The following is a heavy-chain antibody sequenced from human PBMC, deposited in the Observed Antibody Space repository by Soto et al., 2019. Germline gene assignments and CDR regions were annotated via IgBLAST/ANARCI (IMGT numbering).Heavy chain of an antibody. CDR1: GGSISSGDYY. J-gene: IGHJ4*02. Sequence: QVQQQESGPGLVKPSQTLSLTCTVSGGSISSGDYYWSWIRQPPGKGLEWIGYIYYSGSTYYNPSLKSRVTISVDTSRNQFSLKLSSVTAADTAVYYCARAGNYALGFDYWGQGTLVTVSS. CDR2: IYYSGST. CDR3: ARAGNYALGFDY. D-gene: IGHD1-7*01. V-gene: IGHV4-30-4*01.